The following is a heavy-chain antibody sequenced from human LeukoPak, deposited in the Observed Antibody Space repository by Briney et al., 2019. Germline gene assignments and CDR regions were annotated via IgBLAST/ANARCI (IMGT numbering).Heavy chain of an antibody. CDR2: ISSSSSTI. V-gene: IGHV3-48*01. Sequence: PGGSLRLSCAASGFTFSSYSMNWVRQAPGKGLEWVSYISSSSSTISYADSVKGRFIISRDNAKNSLYLQMNSLRAEDTAVYYCARVKGGGMDVWGQGTTVTVSS. CDR1: GFTFSSYS. CDR3: ARVKGGGMDV. J-gene: IGHJ6*02.